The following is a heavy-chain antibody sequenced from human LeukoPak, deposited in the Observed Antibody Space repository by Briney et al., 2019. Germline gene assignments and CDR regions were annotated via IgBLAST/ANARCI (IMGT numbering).Heavy chain of an antibody. J-gene: IGHJ4*02. V-gene: IGHV3-23*01. CDR1: GFTFSSYN. CDR2: ISGSGGST. CDR3: AKRGILYDSSGYQLDY. D-gene: IGHD3-22*01. Sequence: PGGSLRLSCAASGFTFSSYNMNWVRQAPGKGLEWVSAISGSGGSTYYADSVKGRFTISRDNSKNTLYLQMNSLRAEDTAVYYCAKRGILYDSSGYQLDYWGQGTLVTVSS.